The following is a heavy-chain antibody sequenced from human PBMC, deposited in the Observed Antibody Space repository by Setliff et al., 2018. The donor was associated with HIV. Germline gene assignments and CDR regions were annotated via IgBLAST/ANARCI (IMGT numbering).Heavy chain of an antibody. J-gene: IGHJ3*02. CDR2: LHYTGTT. CDR3: ARRIQLRDSSGRSCWTFDI. Sequence: SETLSLTCTVSGASINSGSHNWGWIRQPPGKGLEWIATLHYTGTTYYNPSLNSRVTISTDTSKNQFSLKLSSVTAADTAVYYCARRIQLRDSSGRSCWTFDIWGQGTMVTVSS. V-gene: IGHV4-39*01. D-gene: IGHD2-15*01. CDR1: GASINSGSHN.